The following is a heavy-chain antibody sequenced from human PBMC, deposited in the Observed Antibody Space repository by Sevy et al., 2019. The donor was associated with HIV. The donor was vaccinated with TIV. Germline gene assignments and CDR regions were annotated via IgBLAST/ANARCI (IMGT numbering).Heavy chain of an antibody. CDR1: GGTFSSYA. J-gene: IGHJ4*02. CDR2: IIPIFGTA. D-gene: IGHD6-6*01. Sequence: GASVKVSCKASGGTFSSYAISWVRQAPGQGLEWMGGIIPIFGTANYAQKFQGRVTVTADGSTSTAYMELSSLRSEDTAVYYCARGLIATRRGGGYYFDYWGQGTLVTVSS. V-gene: IGHV1-69*13. CDR3: ARGLIATRRGGGYYFDY.